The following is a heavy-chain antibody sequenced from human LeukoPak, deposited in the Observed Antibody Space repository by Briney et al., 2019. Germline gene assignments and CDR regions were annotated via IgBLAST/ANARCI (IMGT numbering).Heavy chain of an antibody. CDR1: GGTFSSYA. Sequence: GASVKVSCKASGGTFSSYAISWARQAPGQGLEWMGGIIPIFGTANYAQKFQGRVTITADESTSTAYMELSSLRSEDTAVYYCARGGGVQLWYYFDYWGQGTLVTVSS. CDR3: ARGGGVQLWYYFDY. CDR2: IIPIFGTA. J-gene: IGHJ4*02. V-gene: IGHV1-69*13. D-gene: IGHD5-18*01.